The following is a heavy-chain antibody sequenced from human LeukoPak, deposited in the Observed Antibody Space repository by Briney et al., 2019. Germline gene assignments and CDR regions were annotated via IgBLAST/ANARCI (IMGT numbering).Heavy chain of an antibody. CDR2: IYYSGST. CDR1: GGSISSYY. Sequence: SETLSLTCTVSGGSISSYYWSWIRQPPGKGLEWIGYIYYSGSTNYNPSLKSRVTISVDTSKNQFSLKLSSVTAADTAVYYCARAWSYDILTGYYKETNWFDPWGQGTLVTVSS. D-gene: IGHD3-9*01. CDR3: ARAWSYDILTGYYKETNWFDP. V-gene: IGHV4-59*01. J-gene: IGHJ5*02.